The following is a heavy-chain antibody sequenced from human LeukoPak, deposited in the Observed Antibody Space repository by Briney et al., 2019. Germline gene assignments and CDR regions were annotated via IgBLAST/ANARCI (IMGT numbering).Heavy chain of an antibody. V-gene: IGHV3-30*18. CDR2: ISYDGSNK. Sequence: GRSLRLSCAASGFTFSSYGMHWVRQAPGKGLEWVAVISYDGSNKYYADSVKGRFTISRDNSKNTLYLQMNSLRAEDTAVYYCAKGLAYDYGDYGHLDYWGQGTLVTVSS. J-gene: IGHJ4*02. CDR3: AKGLAYDYGDYGHLDY. CDR1: GFTFSSYG. D-gene: IGHD4-17*01.